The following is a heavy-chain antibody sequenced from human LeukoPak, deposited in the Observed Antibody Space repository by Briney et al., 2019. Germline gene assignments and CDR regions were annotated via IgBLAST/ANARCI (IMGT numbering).Heavy chain of an antibody. CDR3: ARGGPAAGRFDY. J-gene: IGHJ4*02. CDR2: ISYDGSNK. CDR1: GFTFSSYA. V-gene: IGHV3-30*14. D-gene: IGHD6-13*01. Sequence: GGSLRLSCAASGFTFSSYAMHWVRQAPGKGLEWVALISYDGSNKYFADSVKGRLTISRDNSKNTLYLQMNSLRAEDTAVYYCARGGPAAGRFDYWGQGTLVTVSS.